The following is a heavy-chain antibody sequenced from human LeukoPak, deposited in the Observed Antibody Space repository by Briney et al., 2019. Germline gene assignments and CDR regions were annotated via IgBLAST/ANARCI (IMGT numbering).Heavy chain of an antibody. V-gene: IGHV3-7*01. D-gene: IGHD2-2*01. Sequence: PGGSLRLSCAASGFTFSSYWMSWVRQAPGKGLEWVANIKKDGSEKYYVDSVKGRFTISRDNAKNSLCLQMNSLRAEDTAVYYCASFSYCSSTSCYGFYYYYGMDVWGQGTTVTVSS. CDR1: GFTFSSYW. CDR3: ASFSYCSSTSCYGFYYYYGMDV. CDR2: IKKDGSEK. J-gene: IGHJ6*02.